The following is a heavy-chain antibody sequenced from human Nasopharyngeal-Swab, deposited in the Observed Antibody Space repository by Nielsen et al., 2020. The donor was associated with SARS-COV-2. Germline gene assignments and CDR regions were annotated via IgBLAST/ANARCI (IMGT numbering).Heavy chain of an antibody. CDR2: IFSSGST. D-gene: IGHD4-17*01. J-gene: IGHJ4*02. CDR3: ARDESGDYLGLPFDH. CDR1: GASISSRNNY. V-gene: IGHV4-39*07. Sequence: QTPSLTRVVSGASISSRNNYWGWIRQAPGKGLEGIGSIFSSGSTYNPSLKSRVTMSVDTSKNQFSLKLTSVTAADTAVYYCARDESGDYLGLPFDHWGRGTLVTVSS.